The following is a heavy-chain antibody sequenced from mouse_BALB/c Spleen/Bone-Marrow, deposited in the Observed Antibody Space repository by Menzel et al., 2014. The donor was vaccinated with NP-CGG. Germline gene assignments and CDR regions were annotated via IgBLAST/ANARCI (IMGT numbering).Heavy chain of an antibody. CDR2: ISSGSSTI. Sequence: EVKLMESGGGLVQPGGSRKLSCAASGFTFSSFGMHWVRQAPEKGLEWVAYISSGSSTIYYADTVKGRFTISRDNPKNTLFLQVTSLRSEYTAMYYCARGGNYAWFAYWGQGTLVTVSA. CDR3: ARGGNYAWFAY. V-gene: IGHV5-17*02. CDR1: GFTFSSFG. J-gene: IGHJ3*01. D-gene: IGHD2-1*01.